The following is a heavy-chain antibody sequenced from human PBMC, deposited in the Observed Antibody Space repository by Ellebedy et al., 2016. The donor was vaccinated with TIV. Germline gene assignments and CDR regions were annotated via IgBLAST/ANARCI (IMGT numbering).Heavy chain of an antibody. J-gene: IGHJ4*02. CDR1: GFTFSSYA. V-gene: IGHV3-30-3*01. CDR3: ARDRFPGEAQIYYFDY. CDR2: ISYDGSNK. Sequence: PGGSLRLSCAASGFTFSSYAMHWVRQAPGKGLEWVAVISYDGSNKYYADSVKGRFTISRDNSKNTLYLQMNSLRAEDTAVYYCARDRFPGEAQIYYFDYWGQGTLVTVSS. D-gene: IGHD7-27*01.